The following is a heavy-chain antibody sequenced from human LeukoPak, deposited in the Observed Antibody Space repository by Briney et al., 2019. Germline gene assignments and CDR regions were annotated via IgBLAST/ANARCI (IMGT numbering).Heavy chain of an antibody. V-gene: IGHV1-69*05. CDR2: IIPIFGTA. J-gene: IGHJ5*02. CDR3: ARDNPFNYYDSSGYYWFDP. D-gene: IGHD3-22*01. Sequence: GASVTVSCKASGGTFSSYAISWVRQAPGQGLEWMGGIIPIFGTANYAQKFQGRVTITTDESTSTAYMELSSLRSEDTAVYYCARDNPFNYYDSSGYYWFDPWGQGTLVTVSS. CDR1: GGTFSSYA.